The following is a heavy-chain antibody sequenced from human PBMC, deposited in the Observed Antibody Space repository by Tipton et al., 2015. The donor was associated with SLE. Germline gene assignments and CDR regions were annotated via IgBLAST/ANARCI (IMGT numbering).Heavy chain of an antibody. CDR2: VSAYSGNT. J-gene: IGHJ4*02. Sequence: QVQLVQSGAEVKKPGASVKVSCKASDYTFTSYDITWVRQAPGQGLEWMGWVSAYSGNTNSAQNLQGRVIMTTDTSTSTAYMELRSLRSDGTDVYYCALRWPDAWTTAYWGQGTLVTVSS. CDR1: DYTFTSYD. V-gene: IGHV1-18*01. D-gene: IGHD5-12*01. CDR3: ALRWPDAWTTAY.